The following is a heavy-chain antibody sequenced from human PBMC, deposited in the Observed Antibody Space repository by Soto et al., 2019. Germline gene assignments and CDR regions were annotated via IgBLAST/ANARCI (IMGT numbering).Heavy chain of an antibody. CDR1: GFTFNDFE. Sequence: EVQLLESGGGLVQPGGSLRLCCGVSGFTFNDFEMNWVRQAPGKGLEWLAYIDGSGTTKKYADSVRGRFTISRDNPNNSLFLQMSSLSAADTAIYYCARGFGRFNYWGQGTLVSVSS. D-gene: IGHD3-10*01. V-gene: IGHV3-48*03. J-gene: IGHJ4*02. CDR3: ARGFGRFNY. CDR2: IDGSGTTK.